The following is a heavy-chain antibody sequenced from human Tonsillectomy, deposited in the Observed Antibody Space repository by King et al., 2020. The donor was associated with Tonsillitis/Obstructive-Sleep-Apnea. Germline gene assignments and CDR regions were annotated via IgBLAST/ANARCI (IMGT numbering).Heavy chain of an antibody. CDR3: ATWGSSDTYCFDY. CDR1: GGSFTGYY. J-gene: IGHJ4*02. V-gene: IGHV4-34*01. CDR2: INHSGST. Sequence: VQLQQWGAGLLKPSETLSLTCAVYGGSFTGYYWSWIRQLPGKGLEWVGEINHSGSTHYNPSLKSRVTMSKDTTRNQFSLKLRSVTAADTAVYYCATWGSSDTYCFDYWGQGTLVTVSS. D-gene: IGHD2-2*01.